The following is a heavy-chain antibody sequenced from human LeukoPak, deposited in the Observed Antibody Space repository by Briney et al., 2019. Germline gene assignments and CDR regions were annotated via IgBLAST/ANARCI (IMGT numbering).Heavy chain of an antibody. J-gene: IGHJ5*02. CDR1: GFTFSDYT. Sequence: GGSLGLSCAASGFTFSDYTMMWVRRAPGKGLQWVATFTAYGGTYYAASVKGRFAISRDNSRDTVSLYMNSLRVEDTAMYYCAKGSTGGKVDWFDPWGPGTLVTVSS. CDR3: AKGSTGGKVDWFDP. V-gene: IGHV3-23*01. D-gene: IGHD4-23*01. CDR2: FTAYGGT.